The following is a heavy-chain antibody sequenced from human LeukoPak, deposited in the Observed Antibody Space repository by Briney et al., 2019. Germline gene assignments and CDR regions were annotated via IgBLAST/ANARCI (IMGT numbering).Heavy chain of an antibody. J-gene: IGHJ3*02. CDR2: IYYSGST. CDR1: GGSISSSSYY. V-gene: IGHV4-39*07. D-gene: IGHD6-6*01. Sequence: SETLSLTCTVSGGSISSSSYYWGWIRQPPGKGLEWIGSIYYSGSTYYNPSLKSRVTISVDTSKNQFSLKLSSVTAADTAVYYCAREQLATNAFDIWGQGAMVTVSS. CDR3: AREQLATNAFDI.